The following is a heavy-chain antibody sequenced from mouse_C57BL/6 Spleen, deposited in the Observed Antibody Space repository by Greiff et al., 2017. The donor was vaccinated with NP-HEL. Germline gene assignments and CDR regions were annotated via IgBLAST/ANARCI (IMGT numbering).Heavy chain of an antibody. J-gene: IGHJ2*01. Sequence: VQLVESGAELVKPGASVKMSCKASGYTFTSYWITWVKQRPGQGLEWIGDIYPGSGSTNYNEKFKSKATLTVDTSSSTAYMQLSSLTSEDSAVYYCARYSSGYNYWGQGTTLTVSS. D-gene: IGHD3-2*02. CDR1: GYTFTSYW. V-gene: IGHV1-55*01. CDR3: ARYSSGYNY. CDR2: IYPGSGST.